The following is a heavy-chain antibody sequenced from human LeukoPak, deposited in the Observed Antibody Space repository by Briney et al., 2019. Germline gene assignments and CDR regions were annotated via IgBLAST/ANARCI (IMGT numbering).Heavy chain of an antibody. D-gene: IGHD2-2*02. CDR3: ARIVVVPAAISPYYYGMDV. V-gene: IGHV1-69*13. CDR2: ITPIFGTA. J-gene: IGHJ6*02. CDR1: GGTFRSNA. Sequence: SVKVSCKASGGTFRSNAISWVRQAPGQGLEWMGGITPIFGTANYAQKFQGRVTITAVESMSTAYMELSSLRSEDTAVYYCARIVVVPAAISPYYYGMDVWGQGTTVTVSS.